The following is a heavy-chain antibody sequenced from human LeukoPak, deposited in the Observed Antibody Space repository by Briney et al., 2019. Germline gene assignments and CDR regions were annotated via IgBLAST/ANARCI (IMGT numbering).Heavy chain of an antibody. V-gene: IGHV3-53*01. D-gene: IGHD5-18*01. CDR3: ARDPGRYSPSY. J-gene: IGHJ4*02. CDR2: IYSGGST. CDR1: GFTVSSNY. Sequence: PGGSLRLSCAASGFTVSSNYMSWVRQAPGKGLEWVSVIYSGGSTYYADSVKGRFTISRDNSKNTLYLQMNSLRAEDTAVYYCARDPGRYSPSYWGQGTLVTVSS.